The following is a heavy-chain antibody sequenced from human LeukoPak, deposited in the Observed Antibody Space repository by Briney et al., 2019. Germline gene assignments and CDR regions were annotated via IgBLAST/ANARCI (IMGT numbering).Heavy chain of an antibody. D-gene: IGHD2-21*02. J-gene: IGHJ3*02. CDR3: ARDRSAYCGGDCYASAFYI. CDR2: IWYNGNDK. V-gene: IGHV3-33*08. CDR1: GFTFSSYS. Sequence: PGGSLRLSCAASGFTFSSYSMNWVRQAPGKGPEWVAVIWYNGNDKYYADSVKGRFTISRDNSKNTVYLQMNSLRAEDTAVYYCARDRSAYCGGDCYASAFYIWGQGTMVTVSS.